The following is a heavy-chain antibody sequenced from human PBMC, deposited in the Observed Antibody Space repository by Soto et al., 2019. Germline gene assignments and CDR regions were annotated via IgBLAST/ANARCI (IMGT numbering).Heavy chain of an antibody. D-gene: IGHD4-17*01. CDR3: AVGSNGDYFDD. V-gene: IGHV5-10-1*01. Sequence: GESLKISCKGSGYSFTSYWISWVRPMPGKGLEWMGRIDPSDSYTNYSPSFPGHVTISADKSISTAYLQWSSLKASDTAMYYCAVGSNGDYFDDWGQGTLVTVSS. CDR2: IDPSDSYT. CDR1: GYSFTSYW. J-gene: IGHJ4*02.